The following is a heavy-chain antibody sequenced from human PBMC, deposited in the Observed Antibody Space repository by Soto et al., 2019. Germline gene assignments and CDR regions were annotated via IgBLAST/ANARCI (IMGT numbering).Heavy chain of an antibody. CDR3: AWTEVVVVPAAIDNYYGMDV. CDR1: GFTFSSYG. D-gene: IGHD2-2*01. Sequence: GGSLRLSCAASGFTFSSYGMHWVRQAPGKGLEWVAVISYDGSNKYYADSVKGRFTISRDNSKNTLYLQMNSLRAEDTAVYYCAWTEVVVVPAAIDNYYGMDVWGQGTTVNVSS. J-gene: IGHJ6*02. V-gene: IGHV3-30*03. CDR2: ISYDGSNK.